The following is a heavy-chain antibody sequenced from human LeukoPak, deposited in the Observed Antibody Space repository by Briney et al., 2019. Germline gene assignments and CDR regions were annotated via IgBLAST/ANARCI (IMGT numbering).Heavy chain of an antibody. CDR1: GYTFTSYD. J-gene: IGHJ6*02. CDR2: MNPNSGNT. V-gene: IGHV1-8*01. Sequence: ASVKVSCEASGYTFTSYDLHWVRQATGQGLEWMGWMNPNSGNTGYAQKFQGRVTMTEDTSTDTAYMELSSLRSEDTAVYYCAGIISGPSYYYYGMDVWGQGTTVTVSS. D-gene: IGHD3-16*01. CDR3: AGIISGPSYYYYGMDV.